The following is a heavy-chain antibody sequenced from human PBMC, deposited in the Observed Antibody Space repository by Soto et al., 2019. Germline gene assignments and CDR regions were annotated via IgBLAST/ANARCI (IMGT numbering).Heavy chain of an antibody. V-gene: IGHV1-18*01. CDR3: ARDIVVVPAPNYYYYGMDV. Sequence: ASVKVSCKASGYTFTSYGISWVRQAPGQGLEWMGWISAYNGNTNYAQKLQGRVTMTTDTSTSTAYMELRSLRSDDTAVYYCARDIVVVPAPNYYYYGMDVWGQGTTVTVSS. CDR1: GYTFTSYG. J-gene: IGHJ6*02. D-gene: IGHD2-2*01. CDR2: ISAYNGNT.